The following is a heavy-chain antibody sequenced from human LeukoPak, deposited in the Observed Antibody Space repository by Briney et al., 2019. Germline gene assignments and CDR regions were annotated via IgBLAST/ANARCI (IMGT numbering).Heavy chain of an antibody. V-gene: IGHV1-69*04. J-gene: IGHJ3*02. CDR1: GGTFSSYA. Sequence: SVKVSCKASGGTFSSYAISWVRQAPGQGLEWMGRIIPILGIANYAQKFQGRVTITADKSTSTAYMELSSLRSEDTAVYYCARAVAIDAFDIWGQGTMVTVSS. CDR3: ARAVAIDAFDI. D-gene: IGHD5-12*01. CDR2: IIPILGIA.